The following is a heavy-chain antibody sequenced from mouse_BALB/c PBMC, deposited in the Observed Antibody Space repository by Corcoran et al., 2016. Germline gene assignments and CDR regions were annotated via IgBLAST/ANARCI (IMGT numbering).Heavy chain of an antibody. D-gene: IGHD1-1*01. CDR1: GFSLSTSGMG. V-gene: IGHV8-12*01. CDR2: IYWDDDK. J-gene: IGHJ2*01. Sequence: QVTLKESGRGILRPSQTLSLTWSFSGFSLSTSGMGVSWIRQPSGKGLEWLAHIYWDDDKRYNPSLKSRLTISKDTTSNQVVLKITSVDTADTATYYCARNDGSSFDYWGQGTTLTVSA. CDR3: ARNDGSSFDY.